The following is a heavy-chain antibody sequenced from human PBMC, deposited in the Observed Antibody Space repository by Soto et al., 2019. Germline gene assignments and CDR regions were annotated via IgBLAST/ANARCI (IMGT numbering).Heavy chain of an antibody. Sequence: PGESLKISCETSGYDFTKYWIGWVRQMPGKGLEWMGIIYAHGSDIRYSPSFEGQVTISADKSLRTAYLQWTFLKASDTAIYFCVRLPAPQIVDYYFYGMDVWGQGTTVTVSS. CDR3: VRLPAPQIVDYYFYGMDV. CDR2: IYAHGSDI. D-gene: IGHD3-22*01. J-gene: IGHJ6*02. V-gene: IGHV5-51*01. CDR1: GYDFTKYW.